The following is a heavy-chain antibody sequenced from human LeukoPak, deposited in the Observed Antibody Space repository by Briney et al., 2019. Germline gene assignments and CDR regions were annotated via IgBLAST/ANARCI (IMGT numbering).Heavy chain of an antibody. J-gene: IGHJ4*02. CDR2: IWYDESNK. D-gene: IGHD3-10*01. CDR1: GFTFSSYG. CDR3: AKDPYYGSGSYYLGY. Sequence: GGSLRLSCAASGFTFSSYGMHWVRQAPGKGLEWVAVIWYDESNKYYADSVKGRFTISRDNSKNTLYLQMNSLRAEDTAVYYCAKDPYYGSGSYYLGYWGQGTLVTVSS. V-gene: IGHV3-33*06.